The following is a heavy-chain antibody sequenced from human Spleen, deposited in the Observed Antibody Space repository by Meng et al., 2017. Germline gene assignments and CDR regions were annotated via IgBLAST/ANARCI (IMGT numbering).Heavy chain of an antibody. D-gene: IGHD7-27*01. J-gene: IGHJ2*01. Sequence: SETLSLTCTVSGGSISSGGYYWSWIRQHPGKGLEWIGYIYYSGSTYYNPSLKSRLTISVDTSQNQFSLNLNSVTAADTAVYYCARGGANWGSNWYFDLWGRGTLVTVSS. CDR2: IYYSGST. CDR3: ARGGANWGSNWYFDL. V-gene: IGHV4-31*03. CDR1: GGSISSGGYY.